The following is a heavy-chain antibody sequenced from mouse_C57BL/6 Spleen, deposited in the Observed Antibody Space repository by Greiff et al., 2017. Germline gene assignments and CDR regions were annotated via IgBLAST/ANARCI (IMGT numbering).Heavy chain of an antibody. D-gene: IGHD2-5*01. V-gene: IGHV1-53*01. CDR1: GYTFTSYW. J-gene: IGHJ3*01. Sequence: QVHVKQPGTELVKPGASVKLSCKASGYTFTSYWMHWVKQRPGQGLEWIGNINPSNGGTNYNEKFKSKATLTVDKSSSTAYMQLSSLTSEDSAVYYCARDYSNYPWFAYWGQGTLVTVSA. CDR3: ARDYSNYPWFAY. CDR2: INPSNGGT.